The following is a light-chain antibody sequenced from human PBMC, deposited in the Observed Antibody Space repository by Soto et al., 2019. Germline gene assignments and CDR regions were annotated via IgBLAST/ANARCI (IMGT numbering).Light chain of an antibody. Sequence: EIVMTHSPASLSVSPWEGSTLSCRSSQSVSSNLAWYQQKHGQAPRLLIYGASTRATGIPARFNGSGSGTEFTLTISSLQSEDFAVYYCQQYDNWPPITFGQGTRLGL. CDR1: QSVSSN. V-gene: IGKV3-15*01. J-gene: IGKJ5*01. CDR2: GAS. CDR3: QQYDNWPPIT.